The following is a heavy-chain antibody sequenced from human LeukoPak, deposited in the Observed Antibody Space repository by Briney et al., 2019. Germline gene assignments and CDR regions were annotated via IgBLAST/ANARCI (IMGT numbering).Heavy chain of an antibody. CDR2: ISSGGATI. D-gene: IGHD6-19*01. CDR3: ARDLAVAGSRLGWFDP. CDR1: GFTFRDYY. V-gene: IGHV3-11*01. J-gene: IGHJ5*02. Sequence: GGSLRLSCAASGFTFRDYYMSWIRQAPGKGLEWVSYISSGGATIYYADSVKGRFTISRDSANNSLYLQMNSLRAEDTAVYYCARDLAVAGSRLGWFDPWGQGTLVTVSS.